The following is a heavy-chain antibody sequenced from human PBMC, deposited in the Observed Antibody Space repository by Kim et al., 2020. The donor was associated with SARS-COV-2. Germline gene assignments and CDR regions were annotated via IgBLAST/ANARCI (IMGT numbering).Heavy chain of an antibody. CDR1: GGSISSYY. CDR2: IYTSGST. D-gene: IGHD3-9*01. CDR3: ARDRRYFDWLLLAGGASRPDAFDI. J-gene: IGHJ3*02. Sequence: SETLSLTCTVSGGSISSYYWSWIRQPAGKGLEWIGRIYTSGSTNYNPSLKSRVTMSVDTSKNQFSLKLSSVTAADTAVYYCARDRRYFDWLLLAGGASRPDAFDIWGQGTLVTVSS. V-gene: IGHV4-4*07.